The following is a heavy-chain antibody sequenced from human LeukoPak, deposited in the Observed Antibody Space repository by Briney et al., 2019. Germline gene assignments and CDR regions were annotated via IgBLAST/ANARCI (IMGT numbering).Heavy chain of an antibody. J-gene: IGHJ4*02. V-gene: IGHV3-9*01. CDR2: ISWNSGSI. Sequence: PGGSLRLSCAASGFTFDDYAMHWVRQAPGKGLEWVSGISWNSGSIAYADSVKGRFTISRDNAENSLYLQMNSLRGEDTALYYCAKGTWIQLWESFDYWGQGTLVTVSS. D-gene: IGHD5-18*01. CDR3: AKGTWIQLWESFDY. CDR1: GFTFDDYA.